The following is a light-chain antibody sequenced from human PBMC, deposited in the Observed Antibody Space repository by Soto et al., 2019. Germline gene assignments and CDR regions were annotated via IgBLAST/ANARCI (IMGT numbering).Light chain of an antibody. CDR1: QSVSSSY. Sequence: EIVLTQSPGTLSLSPGERATLSCRASQSVSSSYLAWYQQKPGQAPRLLIYGASSRATGIPDRFSGSGSGTDFTLTISRLEPEDVAVYYCQQYGSSPTFGGGTKVEI. V-gene: IGKV3-20*01. CDR2: GAS. CDR3: QQYGSSPT. J-gene: IGKJ4*01.